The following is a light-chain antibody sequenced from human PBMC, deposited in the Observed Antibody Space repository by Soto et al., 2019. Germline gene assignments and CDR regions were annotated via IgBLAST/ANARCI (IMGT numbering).Light chain of an antibody. CDR2: DVS. V-gene: IGKV3-20*01. CDR3: QHFGTSTYT. CDR1: QSVSSSF. Sequence: EIVLTQSPGTLSLSPGARATLSCRASQSVSSSFLAWYQQKPGQAPRLLIYDVSTRATGIPDRFSGSGSGTDFTLTISRLEPEDFAVYYCQHFGTSTYTFGQGTKLEIK. J-gene: IGKJ2*01.